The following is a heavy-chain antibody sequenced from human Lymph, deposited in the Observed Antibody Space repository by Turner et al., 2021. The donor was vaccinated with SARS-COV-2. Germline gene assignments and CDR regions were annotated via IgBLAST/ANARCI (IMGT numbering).Heavy chain of an antibody. CDR1: GYSFTTYW. J-gene: IGHJ4*02. V-gene: IGHV5-51*01. CDR3: ARREWGGSLGHIDY. CDR2: SYPGDSDT. D-gene: IGHD3-3*01. Sequence: EVQLVQSGAEVNKPGESLKLSCRPSGYSFTTYWIGWVRQMPGKGLEWMGISYPGDSDTRYSPSFQGQVTISADKSISTAYLQWSSLKASDTAMDYCARREWGGSLGHIDYWGQGTLVTVSS.